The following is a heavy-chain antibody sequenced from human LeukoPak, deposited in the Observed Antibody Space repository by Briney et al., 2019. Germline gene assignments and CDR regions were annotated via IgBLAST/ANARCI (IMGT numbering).Heavy chain of an antibody. J-gene: IGHJ6*03. Sequence: SETLSLTCTVSGGSISSGSYYWSWIRQPAGKGLEWIGHIYTSGSTNFNPSLNGRVSISRDTSKNLFSLRLRSVTAADTAVYFCARGRVSSSTWYSTYYYYFYMDVWGKGTTVTVSS. V-gene: IGHV4-61*09. CDR2: IYTSGST. CDR1: GGSISSGSYY. D-gene: IGHD1-1*01. CDR3: ARGRVSSSTWYSTYYYYFYMDV.